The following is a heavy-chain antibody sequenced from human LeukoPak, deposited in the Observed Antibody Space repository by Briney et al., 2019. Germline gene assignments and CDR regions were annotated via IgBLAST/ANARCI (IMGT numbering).Heavy chain of an antibody. CDR1: GFTFSSYS. V-gene: IGHV3-21*01. J-gene: IGHJ4*02. Sequence: KPGGSLRLSCAASGFTFSSYSMNSVRQAPGKGLEWVSSISSSSSYIYYADSVKGRFTISRDNAKNSLYLQMNSLRAEDTAVYYCARDLKGSRDGYNLLYWGQGTLVTVSS. D-gene: IGHD5-24*01. CDR2: ISSSSSYI. CDR3: ARDLKGSRDGYNLLY.